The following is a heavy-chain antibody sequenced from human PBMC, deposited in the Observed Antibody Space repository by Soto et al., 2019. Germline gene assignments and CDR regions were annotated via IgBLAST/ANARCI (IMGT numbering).Heavy chain of an antibody. CDR3: TRDASRDSSARGWFDP. J-gene: IGHJ5*02. V-gene: IGHV3-21*01. CDR1: GFTFRSFT. D-gene: IGHD6-13*01. Sequence: SLRLSCAASGFTFRSFTMNWVRQAPGKGLEWASTISSNSAYIYYTDALRGRFTISRDNAKNSLHLQMNSLRAEDTAVYYCTRDASRDSSARGWFDPWGPGTLVTVSS. CDR2: ISSNSAYI.